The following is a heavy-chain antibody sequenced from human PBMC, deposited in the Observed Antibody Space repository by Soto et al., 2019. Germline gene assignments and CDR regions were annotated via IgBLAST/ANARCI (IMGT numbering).Heavy chain of an antibody. V-gene: IGHV3-33*01. D-gene: IGHD3-3*01. Sequence: QVQLVESGGGVVQPGRSLRLSCAASGFTFSSYGMHWVRQAPGKGLEWVAVIWYDGSNKYYADSVKGRFTISRDNSKNTLYLQMNSLRAEDTAVYYCARRRDFWSGYGNYGMDVWGQGTTVTVSS. J-gene: IGHJ6*02. CDR2: IWYDGSNK. CDR1: GFTFSSYG. CDR3: ARRRDFWSGYGNYGMDV.